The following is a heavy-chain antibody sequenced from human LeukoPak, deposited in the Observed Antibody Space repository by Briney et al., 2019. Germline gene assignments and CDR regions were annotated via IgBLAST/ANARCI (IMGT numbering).Heavy chain of an antibody. CDR2: IWYDGSKT. Sequence: PGRSLRLSCAASGFTFSTYGMHWVRQAPGKGLEWVAVIWYDGSKTYYTDSVKSRFTIPRDNSKNTLDLQMNSLRADDTPVHYCARGRGNYASGRYTDYGLDVWGQRTTVTVS. CDR3: ARGRGNYASGRYTDYGLDV. CDR1: GFTFSTYG. V-gene: IGHV3-33*01. D-gene: IGHD3-10*01. J-gene: IGHJ6*02.